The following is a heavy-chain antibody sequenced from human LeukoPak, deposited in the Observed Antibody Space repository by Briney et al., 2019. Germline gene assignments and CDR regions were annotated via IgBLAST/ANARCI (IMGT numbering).Heavy chain of an antibody. CDR1: GASVSSYY. Sequence: SETLSLTCTVSGASVSSYYWSWIRQPPGKGPEWIGYFSYSRSTNYNPSLKSRVTISVDTSKNQFSLNLSSVTAADTAVYYCARGPLDSGYTYFDYWGQGTLVSVAS. D-gene: IGHD5-12*01. CDR3: ARGPLDSGYTYFDY. CDR2: FSYSRST. V-gene: IGHV4-59*02. J-gene: IGHJ4*02.